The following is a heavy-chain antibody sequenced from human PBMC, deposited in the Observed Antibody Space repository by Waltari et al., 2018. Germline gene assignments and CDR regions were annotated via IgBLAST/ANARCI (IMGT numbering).Heavy chain of an antibody. CDR3: ATHGRSSGWSQSWYFDL. D-gene: IGHD6-19*01. V-gene: IGHV5-51*01. CDR2: IYPGDSDT. Sequence: EVQLVQSGAEVKKPGESLKISCKGSGYSFTSYCIGWVRQMPGKGLEWMGIIYPGDSDTRYSPSFQGQVTISADKSISTAYLQWSSLKASDTAMYYCATHGRSSGWSQSWYFDLWGRGTLVTVSS. CDR1: GYSFTSYC. J-gene: IGHJ2*01.